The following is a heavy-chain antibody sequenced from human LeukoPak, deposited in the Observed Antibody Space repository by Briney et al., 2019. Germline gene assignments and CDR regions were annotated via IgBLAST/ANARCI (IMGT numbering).Heavy chain of an antibody. CDR2: IIPILGIA. CDR1: GGTFSSYT. CDR3: ARGIAVAGTPSWYYGMDV. J-gene: IGHJ6*02. Sequence: GASVKVSCKASGGTFSSYTISWVRQAPGQGLEWRGRIIPILGIANYAQKFQGRVTITADKSTSTAYMELSSLRSEDTAVYYCARGIAVAGTPSWYYGMDVWGQGTTVTVSS. D-gene: IGHD6-19*01. V-gene: IGHV1-69*02.